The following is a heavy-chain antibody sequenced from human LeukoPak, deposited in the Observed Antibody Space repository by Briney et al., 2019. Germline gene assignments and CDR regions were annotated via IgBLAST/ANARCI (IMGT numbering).Heavy chain of an antibody. CDR2: VDHTGST. Sequence: GSLRLSCTASGFTFGDYAMNWVRQAPGKGLEWIGYVDHTGSTNFNPSLNGRVSISRDTTKNLFSLRLRSVTAADTAVYFCARGRVSSSTWYSTYYYYFYMDVWGKGTTVTVSS. CDR3: ARGRVSSSTWYSTYYYYFYMDV. J-gene: IGHJ6*03. D-gene: IGHD1-1*01. CDR1: GFTFGDYA. V-gene: IGHV4-59*01.